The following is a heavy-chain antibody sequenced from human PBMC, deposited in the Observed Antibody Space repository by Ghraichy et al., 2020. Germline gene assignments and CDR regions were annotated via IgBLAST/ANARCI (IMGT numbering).Heavy chain of an antibody. CDR2: ISYDGSNK. Sequence: GGSLRLSCAASGFTFSSYAMHWVRQAPGKGLEWVAVISYDGSNKYYADSVKGRFTISRDNSKNTLYLQMNSLKAEETAVYYCARDFGKAAVVPAAIWDYYYYYMDVWGKGTTVTVSS. V-gene: IGHV3-30-3*01. CDR1: GFTFSSYA. J-gene: IGHJ6*03. D-gene: IGHD2-2*01. CDR3: ARDFGKAAVVPAAIWDYYYYYMDV.